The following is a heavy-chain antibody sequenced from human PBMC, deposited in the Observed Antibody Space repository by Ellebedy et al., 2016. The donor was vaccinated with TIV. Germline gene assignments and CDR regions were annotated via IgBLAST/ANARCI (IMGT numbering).Heavy chain of an antibody. Sequence: PGGSLRLSCVASGFTFSDYSMSWARQAPGKGLEWVSRLSLSVNTMYYADSVQGRFTISRDNAKNSLFLQMNSLRAEDTAIYYCAKDLSTAGRPDSVHRWGQGTLVTVSS. V-gene: IGHV3-11*01. CDR3: AKDLSTAGRPDSVHR. J-gene: IGHJ4*02. CDR2: LSLSVNTM. CDR1: GFTFSDYS. D-gene: IGHD6-6*01.